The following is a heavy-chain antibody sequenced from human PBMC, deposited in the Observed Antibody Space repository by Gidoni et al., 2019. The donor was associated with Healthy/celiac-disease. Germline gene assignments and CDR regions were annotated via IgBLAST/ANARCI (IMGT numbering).Heavy chain of an antibody. D-gene: IGHD6-19*01. J-gene: IGHJ4*02. V-gene: IGHV3-74*01. Sequence: EVQRVESGGGLVQPGGSLRLSCAASGLTFSSYWMHWVRQAPGKGLVWVSRINSDGSSTSYADSVKGRFTISRDNAKNTLYLQMNSLRAEDTAVYYCARVKYSSGWYGYWGQGTLVTVSS. CDR2: INSDGSST. CDR3: ARVKYSSGWYGY. CDR1: GLTFSSYW.